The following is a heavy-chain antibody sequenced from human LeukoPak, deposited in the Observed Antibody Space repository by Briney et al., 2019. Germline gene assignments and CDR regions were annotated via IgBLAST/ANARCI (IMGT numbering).Heavy chain of an antibody. CDR3: AKRASEGCSSTSCSTMDV. J-gene: IGHJ6*03. D-gene: IGHD2-2*01. Sequence: PGGSLRLSCAASGFTFSSCGMHWVRQAPGKGLEWVAVISYDGSTQYYADSVKGRFTISRDNSKNTLYLQMNSLRAEDTAVYYCAKRASEGCSSTSCSTMDVWGKGTTVTVSS. CDR1: GFTFSSCG. CDR2: ISYDGSTQ. V-gene: IGHV3-30*18.